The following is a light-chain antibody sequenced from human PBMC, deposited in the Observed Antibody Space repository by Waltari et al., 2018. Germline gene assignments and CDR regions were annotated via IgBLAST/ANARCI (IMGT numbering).Light chain of an antibody. V-gene: IGKV1-5*03. J-gene: IGKJ1*01. CDR2: KAS. Sequence: DIQMTQSPSTLSASLGVRVTITCRASQSVSTWLAWFQQRPGKAPKLLISKASTLESGVPSRFSGSGSGTEFTLTISSLQPDDAATYYCQQYNTDRTFGQGTKVEIK. CDR3: QQYNTDRT. CDR1: QSVSTW.